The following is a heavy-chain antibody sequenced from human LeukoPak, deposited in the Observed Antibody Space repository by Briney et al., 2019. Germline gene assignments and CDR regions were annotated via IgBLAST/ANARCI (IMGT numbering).Heavy chain of an antibody. D-gene: IGHD6-13*01. CDR3: ARGYIAAAGYFDY. Sequence: GGSLRLSCAASGFTFSSYGMHWVRQAPGKGLEWLAVIWYDGSNKYYADSVKGRFTISRDNSKNTLYLQMNSLRAEDTAVYYCARGYIAAAGYFDYWGQGTLVTVSS. V-gene: IGHV3-33*01. J-gene: IGHJ4*02. CDR2: IWYDGSNK. CDR1: GFTFSSYG.